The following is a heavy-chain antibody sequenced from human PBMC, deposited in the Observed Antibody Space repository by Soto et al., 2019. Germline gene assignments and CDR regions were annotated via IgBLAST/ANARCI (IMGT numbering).Heavy chain of an antibody. CDR3: ARGGQRIQLWLGY. CDR2: INPNSGGT. Sequence: ASVKVSCKASAYTFTDYYVHWVRQSPGQGLEWMGWINPNSGGTTYAEKFQGRVTMTSDTSINIVYMELSSLRSDDTAVYYCARGGQRIQLWLGYWGQGTLVTVSS. J-gene: IGHJ4*02. D-gene: IGHD5-18*01. V-gene: IGHV1-2*02. CDR1: AYTFTDYY.